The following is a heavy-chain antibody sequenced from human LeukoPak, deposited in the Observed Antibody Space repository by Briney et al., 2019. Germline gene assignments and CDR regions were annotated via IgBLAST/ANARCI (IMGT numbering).Heavy chain of an antibody. D-gene: IGHD3-10*01. CDR3: ASAGYYGAGSQDDYYYYGMDV. CDR1: GYTFTSYG. CDR2: ISAYNGNT. Sequence: ASVKVSCKASGYTFTSYGISWVRQAPGQGLEWMGWISAYNGNTNYAQKLQGRVTMTTDTSTSTAYMELRSLRSGDTAVYYWASAGYYGAGSQDDYYYYGMDVWSQGTTVTVSS. J-gene: IGHJ6*02. V-gene: IGHV1-18*01.